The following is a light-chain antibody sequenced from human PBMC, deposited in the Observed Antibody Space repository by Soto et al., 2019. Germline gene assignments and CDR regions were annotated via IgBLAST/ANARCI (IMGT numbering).Light chain of an antibody. CDR2: KAS. CDR1: QSISSW. V-gene: IGKV1-5*03. CDR3: LQYSTYWT. J-gene: IGKJ1*01. Sequence: DIQMTQSPSTLSASVGDRVTITCRASQSISSWLAWYQQKPGKAPKLLIYKASTLESWVPSRFSGSGSGTEFTLTISSLEPDDFATYYCLQYSTYWTFGQGTKVEIK.